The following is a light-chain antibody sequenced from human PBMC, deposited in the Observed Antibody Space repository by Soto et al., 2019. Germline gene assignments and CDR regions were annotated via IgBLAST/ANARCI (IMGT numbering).Light chain of an antibody. CDR2: DDS. Sequence: SYELTQPPSVAGAPRQTARITCEGNDIGSKSVQWYQLKPGQAPVLVVYDDSARPSGVPERLSGSNSGNTATLTISRVEAGDEADFYCQVWDSSSEHYVFGTGTKVTVL. CDR3: QVWDSSSEHYV. J-gene: IGLJ1*01. V-gene: IGLV3-21*02. CDR1: DIGSKS.